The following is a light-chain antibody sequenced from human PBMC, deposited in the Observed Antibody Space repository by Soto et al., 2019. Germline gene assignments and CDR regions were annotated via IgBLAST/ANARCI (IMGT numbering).Light chain of an antibody. CDR3: QSYDSSLNYV. CDR1: SSNIGAGYD. CDR2: DNN. J-gene: IGLJ1*01. Sequence: QSVLTQPPSVSGAPGQRVTISCTGSSSNIGAGYDVHWYQRLPGTAPMLLIYDNNNRPSGVPDRFSGSKSGTSASLAIAGLQAEDEADYYCQSYDSSLNYVFGTGTKLTVL. V-gene: IGLV1-40*01.